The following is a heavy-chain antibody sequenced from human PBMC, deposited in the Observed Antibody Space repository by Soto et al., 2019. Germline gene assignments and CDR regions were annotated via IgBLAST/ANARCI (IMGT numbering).Heavy chain of an antibody. V-gene: IGHV6-1*01. CDR2: TYYRSKWYN. Sequence: SQTLSLTCAISGDSVSSNSAAWNWIRQSPSRGLEWLGRTYYRSKWYNDYAVSVKSRITINPDTSKNQFSLQLNSVTPEDTAVYYCARGIEIPMVGAAYDYYGMDVWGQGTTVTVSS. D-gene: IGHD1-26*01. J-gene: IGHJ6*02. CDR1: GDSVSSNSAA. CDR3: ARGIEIPMVGAAYDYYGMDV.